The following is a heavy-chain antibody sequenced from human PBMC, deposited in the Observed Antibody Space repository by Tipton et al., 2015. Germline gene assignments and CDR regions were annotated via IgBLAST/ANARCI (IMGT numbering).Heavy chain of an antibody. CDR1: GLTFSSYA. CDR2: ISASGVST. Sequence: SLRPSCAASGLTFSSYAMTWVRQAPGKGLEWVSAISASGVSTYYSDSVKDRFTISRDNSKNTLYLQKNSLRAEDTALYYCAKANAEVVRLNAYFDYWGQVTLITVSS. J-gene: IGHJ4*02. D-gene: IGHD3-22*01. CDR3: AKANAEVVRLNAYFDY. V-gene: IGHV3-23*01.